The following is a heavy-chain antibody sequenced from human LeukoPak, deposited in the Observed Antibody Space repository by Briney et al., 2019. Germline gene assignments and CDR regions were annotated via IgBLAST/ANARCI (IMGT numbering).Heavy chain of an antibody. D-gene: IGHD2-15*01. J-gene: IGHJ4*02. CDR2: INHSGST. CDR1: GGSISTYC. CDR3: ASISVGAAGFDY. V-gene: IGHV4-34*01. Sequence: SETLSLTCTVSGGSISTYCWNWIRQPPGKGLEWIGEINHSGSTNYNPSLKSRVTISVDTSKNQFSLKLSSVTAADTAVYYCASISVGAAGFDYWGQGTLVTVSS.